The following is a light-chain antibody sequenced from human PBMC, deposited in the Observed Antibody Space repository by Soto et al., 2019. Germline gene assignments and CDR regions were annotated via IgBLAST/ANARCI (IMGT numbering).Light chain of an antibody. J-gene: IGLJ3*02. Sequence: NFMLTQPHSVSESPGKTVSISCTRSSGSIGTNDVQWYQQRPGRAPSTIIYENNQRPSGVPDRFSGSIDTSSNSASLTISGLRTEDEADYYCQSYYSSDHWVFGGGTKLTVL. CDR2: ENN. CDR1: SGSIGTND. V-gene: IGLV6-57*04. CDR3: QSYYSSDHWV.